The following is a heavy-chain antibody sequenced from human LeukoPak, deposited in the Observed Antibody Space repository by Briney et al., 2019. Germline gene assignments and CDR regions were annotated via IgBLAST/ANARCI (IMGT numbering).Heavy chain of an antibody. D-gene: IGHD2-8*01. J-gene: IGHJ4*02. Sequence: GGSLRLSCAASGFTFSSYWMSWVRQAPGKGLEWVANIKQDGAEKYYVDSVRGRFTISRDNAQNSLYLQMNNLGAEDTAVHYCATDPASYCTSSTCDFDYWGQGTLVTVSS. V-gene: IGHV3-7*01. CDR2: IKQDGAEK. CDR3: ATDPASYCTSSTCDFDY. CDR1: GFTFSSYW.